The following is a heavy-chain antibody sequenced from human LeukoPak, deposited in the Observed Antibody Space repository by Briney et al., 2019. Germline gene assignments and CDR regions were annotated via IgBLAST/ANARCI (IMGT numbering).Heavy chain of an antibody. CDR1: GFTFDDYA. D-gene: IGHD3-9*01. V-gene: IGHV3-9*01. Sequence: SGRSLRLSCAASGFTFDDYAMHWVRQAPGKGLEWVSGISWNSGSIGYADSVKGRFTISRDNAKNSLYLQMNSLRAEDTALYYCAKDFYDILTGFNYWGQGTLATVSS. CDR3: AKDFYDILTGFNY. J-gene: IGHJ4*02. CDR2: ISWNSGSI.